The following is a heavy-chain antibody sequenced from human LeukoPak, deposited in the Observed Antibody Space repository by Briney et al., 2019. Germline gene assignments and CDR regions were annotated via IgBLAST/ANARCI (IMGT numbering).Heavy chain of an antibody. Sequence: MASETLSLTCTVSGGSISSYYWSWIRQPPGKGLEWIGYIYYSGSTNYNPSLKSRVTISVNTSKNQFSLKLSSVTAADTAVYYCASKRSGYYSGYFDYWGQGTLVTVSS. CDR2: IYYSGST. J-gene: IGHJ4*02. CDR3: ASKRSGYYSGYFDY. D-gene: IGHD3-22*01. CDR1: GGSISSYY. V-gene: IGHV4-59*08.